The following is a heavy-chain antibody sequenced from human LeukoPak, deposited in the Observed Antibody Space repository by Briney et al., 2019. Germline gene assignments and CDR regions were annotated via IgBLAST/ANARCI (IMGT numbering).Heavy chain of an antibody. CDR2: IYGGNGNT. D-gene: IGHD2-21*02. CDR1: GYTFTSYA. J-gene: IGHJ4*02. Sequence: ASVKVSCKASGYTFTSYAMHWVRQAPGQRLEWMGWIYGGNGNTKYSQKFQGRVSITRDTSASTVYMELSSLGSEDTAVYYCARGGGVDCYHVHWGQGTLVTVSS. V-gene: IGHV1-3*01. CDR3: ARGGGVDCYHVH.